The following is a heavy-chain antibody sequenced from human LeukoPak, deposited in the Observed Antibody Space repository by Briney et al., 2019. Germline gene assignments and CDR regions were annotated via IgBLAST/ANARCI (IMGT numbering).Heavy chain of an antibody. V-gene: IGHV4-39*07. D-gene: IGHD3-3*01. CDR1: GGSISTSNYY. CDR2: IFYSGST. Sequence: PSETLSLTCTVSGGSISTSNYYWGWIRQPPGKGLEWIGNIFYSGSTYYSPSLKSRVTISLDTSGNQFSLKLSSVTAADTAVYYCARVVVEVRFLEWLSLPYNWFDPWGQGTLVTVSS. CDR3: ARVVVEVRFLEWLSLPYNWFDP. J-gene: IGHJ5*02.